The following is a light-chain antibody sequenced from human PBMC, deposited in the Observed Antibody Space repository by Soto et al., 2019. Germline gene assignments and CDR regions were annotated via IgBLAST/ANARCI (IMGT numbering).Light chain of an antibody. Sequence: EIVMTQSPATLSVSPGERATLSCRASQSISTNLAWYQQKPGQAPRLLIFGASTRAIGIPARFSGSGSGTEFTLTISSLQSEDFAVYYCQHYNEWPLTFGGGTKVDI. CDR3: QHYNEWPLT. CDR2: GAS. V-gene: IGKV3-15*01. CDR1: QSISTN. J-gene: IGKJ4*02.